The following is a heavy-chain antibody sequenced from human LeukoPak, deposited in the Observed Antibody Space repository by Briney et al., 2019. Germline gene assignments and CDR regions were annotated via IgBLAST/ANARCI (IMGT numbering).Heavy chain of an antibody. CDR1: GGSISSYY. CDR2: IYYSGNT. CDR3: ARVTGYMVEDYFDY. V-gene: IGHV4-59*01. Sequence: SETLSLTCSVSGGSISSYYWSWIRQPPGKGLEWIGYIYYSGNTNYNPSLKSRVTISVDTSKNHFSLRLSSVTAADTAVYYCARVTGYMVEDYFDYWGQGTLVTVSS. D-gene: IGHD6-13*01. J-gene: IGHJ4*02.